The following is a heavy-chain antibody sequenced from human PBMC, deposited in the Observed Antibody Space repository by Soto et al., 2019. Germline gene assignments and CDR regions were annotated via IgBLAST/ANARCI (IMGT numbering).Heavy chain of an antibody. CDR1: GFTFSSYA. J-gene: IGHJ4*02. D-gene: IGHD5-12*01. CDR2: ISGSGGST. V-gene: IGHV3-23*01. Sequence: EVQLLESGGGLVQPGGSLRLSCAASGFTFSSYAMSWVRQAPGKGLEWVSAISGSGGSTYYADSVKGRFTISRDNSKNPLYLQMNSLRAEDTAVYYGANSDSGYDWGRDYWGQGTLVTVSS. CDR3: ANSDSGYDWGRDY.